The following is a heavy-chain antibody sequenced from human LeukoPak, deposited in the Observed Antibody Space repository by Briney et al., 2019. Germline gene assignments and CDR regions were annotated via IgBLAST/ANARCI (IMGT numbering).Heavy chain of an antibody. CDR3: ARGLYGGNFFFDY. CDR2: IYYSGNT. CDR1: GGSISSYY. V-gene: IGHV4-59*01. Sequence: SETLSLTCTVSGGSISSYYWSWIRQPPGKGLEWIGYIYYSGNTNYNPSLKSRVTISVDTPKNQFSPKLSSVTAADTAVYYCARGLYGGNFFFDYWGQGTLVTVSS. J-gene: IGHJ4*02. D-gene: IGHD4-23*01.